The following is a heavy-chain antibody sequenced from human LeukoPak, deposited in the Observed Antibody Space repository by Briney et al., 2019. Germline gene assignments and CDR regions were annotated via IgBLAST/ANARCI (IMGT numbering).Heavy chain of an antibody. CDR1: GFTFNDYY. D-gene: IGHD6-13*01. CDR3: AREWDSSNWYYGFDI. J-gene: IGHJ3*02. V-gene: IGHV3-11*04. Sequence: GGSLRLSCAASGFTFNDYYMNWIRQAPGKGLEWVSYISSSGSTIYYADSLKGRFTISRDNAKNSLYLQMNGLRAEDTAVYYCAREWDSSNWYYGFDIWGQGTMVTVSS. CDR2: ISSSGSTI.